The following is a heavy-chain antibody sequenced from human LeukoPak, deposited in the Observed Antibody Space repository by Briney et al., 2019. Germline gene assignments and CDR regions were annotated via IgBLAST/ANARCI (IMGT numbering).Heavy chain of an antibody. D-gene: IGHD6-19*01. CDR2: IYYSGST. CDR3: ARAGLIAVAGTRFWFDP. J-gene: IGHJ5*02. Sequence: SETLSLTCTVSGGSISYYYWSWIRQPPGKGLEWIGYIYYSGSTNYNPSLKSRVTMSVDTSKNQFSLKLSSVTAADTAVCYCARAGLIAVAGTRFWFDPWGQGTLVTVSS. V-gene: IGHV4-59*12. CDR1: GGSISYYY.